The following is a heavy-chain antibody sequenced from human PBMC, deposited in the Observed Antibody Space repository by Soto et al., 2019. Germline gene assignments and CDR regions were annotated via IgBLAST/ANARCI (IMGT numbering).Heavy chain of an antibody. D-gene: IGHD2-8*01. CDR3: AKVGVLRTNFRWFDL. J-gene: IGHJ5*02. CDR2: ITISGNYI. Sequence: EVQLLESGGGLVQPGGSLRLACAASGFSFNSYAMVWVRQAPGKGLEWVSSITISGNYIYYADSVKGRFTISRDNGRNSVYLQMNSLRAEDTAVYYCAKVGVLRTNFRWFDLWGQGTLVTVSS. V-gene: IGHV3-21*01. CDR1: GFSFNSYA.